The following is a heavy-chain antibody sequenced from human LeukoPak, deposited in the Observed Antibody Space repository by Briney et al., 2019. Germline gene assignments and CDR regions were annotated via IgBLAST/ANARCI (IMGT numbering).Heavy chain of an antibody. CDR3: ARGDFDWLFFLDY. D-gene: IGHD3-9*01. CDR2: IYYSGST. V-gene: IGHV4-59*01. CDR1: GGSISSYY. Sequence: SETLSLTCTVSGGSISSYYWSWIRQPPGKGLEWIGYIYYSGSTNYNPSLKSRVTISVDTSKNQFSLKLSSVTAADTAVYYCARGDFDWLFFLDYWGQGTLVTVSS. J-gene: IGHJ4*02.